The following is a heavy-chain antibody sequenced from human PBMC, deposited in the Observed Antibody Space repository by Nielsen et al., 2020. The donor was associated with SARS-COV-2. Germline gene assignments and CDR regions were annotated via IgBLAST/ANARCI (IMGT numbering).Heavy chain of an antibody. D-gene: IGHD2-8*01. CDR2: INPNSGGT. CDR1: GYTCTGYY. Sequence: ASVKVSCKAAGYTCTGYYMHWVRQAPGQGLEGMGWINPNSGGTNYAQKFQGRVTMTRDTSISTAYMELSRLRSDDTAVYYCARGRVHVCWQNLVCEYGMDVWGQGTTVTVSS. V-gene: IGHV1-2*02. J-gene: IGHJ6*02. CDR3: ARGRVHVCWQNLVCEYGMDV.